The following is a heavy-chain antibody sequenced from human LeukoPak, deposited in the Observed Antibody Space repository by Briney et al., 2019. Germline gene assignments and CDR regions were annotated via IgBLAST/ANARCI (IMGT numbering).Heavy chain of an antibody. CDR1: GFTFSSYS. D-gene: IGHD5-24*01. V-gene: IGHV3-21*01. CDR3: ARDRRDGYASFDY. J-gene: IGHJ4*02. Sequence: PGGSLRLSCAASGFTFSSYSMNWVRQAPGKGLEWVSSISSSSSYIYYADSVKGRFTISRDNAKNSLYLQMSSLRAEDTAVYYCARDRRDGYASFDYWGQGTLATVSS. CDR2: ISSSSSYI.